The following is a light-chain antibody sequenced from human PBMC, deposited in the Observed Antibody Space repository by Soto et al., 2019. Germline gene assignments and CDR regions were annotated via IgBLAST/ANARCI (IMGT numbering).Light chain of an antibody. CDR2: AAS. V-gene: IGKV1-39*01. CDR1: QNIRIY. Sequence: DIQMTPSPSSLSAFVGDRVTITCRASQNIRIYLTGYHQNPGQAPKLLIHAASSLQSRAPSRVSGSRSAADFTLTISSLQTDGIESYYWQQSYSTPYTIGQGTKLEIK. CDR3: QQSYSTPYT. J-gene: IGKJ2*01.